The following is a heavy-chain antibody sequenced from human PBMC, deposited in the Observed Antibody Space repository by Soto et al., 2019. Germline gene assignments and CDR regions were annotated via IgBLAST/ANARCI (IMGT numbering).Heavy chain of an antibody. D-gene: IGHD3-10*01. J-gene: IGHJ4*02. CDR2: MTSDMKTI. CDR1: GFTFRVYS. Sequence: EVQLVESGGGLIQPGGSLRLSCAASGFTFRVYSMNWIRQAPGKGLEWISYMTSDMKTIHYADSVKGRFTISRDNDNTSVSLQMTSIRDEDTAVYYCGRGGEGHFDHWGQGSLVTVSS. CDR3: GRGGEGHFDH. V-gene: IGHV3-48*02.